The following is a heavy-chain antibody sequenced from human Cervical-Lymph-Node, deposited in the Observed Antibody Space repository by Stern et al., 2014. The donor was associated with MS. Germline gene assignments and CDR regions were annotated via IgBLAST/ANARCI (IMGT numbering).Heavy chain of an antibody. CDR1: GFTVSKNY. Sequence: EVQLEESGGGLIQLGGSLRLSCAAPGFTVSKNYMSWVRQAPGKGLEWVSLIYTDGSTYYAGSVKGRFTISRDSSKNMLFLQMNSLRAEDTAMYYCARAIFGVNTAAMAPDAFDSWGQGTMVTVSS. D-gene: IGHD3-3*01. CDR3: ARAIFGVNTAAMAPDAFDS. J-gene: IGHJ3*01. CDR2: IYTDGST. V-gene: IGHV3-53*01.